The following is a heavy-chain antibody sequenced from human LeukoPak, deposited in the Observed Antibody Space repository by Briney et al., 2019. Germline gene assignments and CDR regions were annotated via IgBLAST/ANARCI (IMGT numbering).Heavy chain of an antibody. V-gene: IGHV3-23*01. Sequence: AGGSLRLSCAASGFTFSSYAMSWVRQPPGKGLEWVSVISSSGATTYYPDSVKGRFTISRDNSKNTLYLQMNSLRAEDTAVYYCARDRGIAALYYYYYGMDVWGQGTTVTVSS. D-gene: IGHD6-13*01. CDR3: ARDRGIAALYYYYYGMDV. J-gene: IGHJ6*02. CDR1: GFTFSSYA. CDR2: ISSSGATT.